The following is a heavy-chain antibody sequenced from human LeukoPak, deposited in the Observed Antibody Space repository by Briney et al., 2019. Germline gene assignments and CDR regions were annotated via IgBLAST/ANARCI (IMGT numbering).Heavy chain of an antibody. D-gene: IGHD1-20*01. Sequence: PSETLSLTCTVSGGSISSSSYYWGWIRQPPGKGLEWIGSIYYSGSTYYNPSPKSRVTISVDTSKNQFSLKLSSVTAADTAVYYCARTPPNWSSNAFDIWGQGTMVTVSS. J-gene: IGHJ3*02. CDR2: IYYSGST. V-gene: IGHV4-39*07. CDR1: GGSISSSSYY. CDR3: ARTPPNWSSNAFDI.